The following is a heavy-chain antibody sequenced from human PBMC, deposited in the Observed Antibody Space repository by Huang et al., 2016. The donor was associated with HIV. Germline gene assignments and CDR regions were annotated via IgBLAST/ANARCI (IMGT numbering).Heavy chain of an antibody. CDR2: FYYRGSN. J-gene: IGHJ3*01. Sequence: QTRLQESGPGLVKPSETLSLTCTVSGGSISSRTYYWAWIRQPPGKGLEWIGNFYYRGSNYSSPSLSSRITRSLDTSKNQFSLRLTSVTAADTAVYYCARGGSHFAGWDGFPVHPLDLWGRGTMVTVSS. CDR3: ARGGSHFAGWDGFPVHPLDL. V-gene: IGHV4-39*01. D-gene: IGHD3-10*01. CDR1: GGSISSRTYY.